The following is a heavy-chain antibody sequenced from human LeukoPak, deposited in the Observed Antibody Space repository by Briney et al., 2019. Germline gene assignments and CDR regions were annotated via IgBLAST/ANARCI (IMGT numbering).Heavy chain of an antibody. CDR1: GGSISSGGYY. V-gene: IGHV4-31*03. Sequence: SQTLSLTCTVSGGSISSGGYYWSWIRQHPGKGLEWIGYIYYSGSTYYNPSLKSRVTISVDTSKNQFSLKLSSVTAADTAVYYCARGVVATIFTSFDYWGQGTLVTVSS. CDR3: ARGVVATIFTSFDY. CDR2: IYYSGST. J-gene: IGHJ4*02. D-gene: IGHD5-12*01.